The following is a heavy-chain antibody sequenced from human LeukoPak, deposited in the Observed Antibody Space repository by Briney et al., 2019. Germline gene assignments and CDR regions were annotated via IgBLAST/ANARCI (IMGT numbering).Heavy chain of an antibody. Sequence: SETLSLTCTVSGGSINSSPYYWGWIRQPPGKGLEWIGSIYYSGSTYYNPSLKSRVTISVDTSKNHFSLKLSSVTAADTAVYYCARHRVTMLREVNTCFDYWGQGTLVTVSS. CDR3: ARHRVTMLREVNTCFDY. D-gene: IGHD3-10*01. J-gene: IGHJ4*02. CDR2: IYYSGST. CDR1: GGSINSSPYY. V-gene: IGHV4-39*01.